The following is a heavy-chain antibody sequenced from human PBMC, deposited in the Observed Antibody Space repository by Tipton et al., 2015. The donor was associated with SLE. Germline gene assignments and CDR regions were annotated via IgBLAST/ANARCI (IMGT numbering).Heavy chain of an antibody. D-gene: IGHD5-18*01. J-gene: IGHJ4*02. CDR2: IYYSGST. CDR1: GDSISSSSYY. Sequence: LRLSCTVSGDSISSSSYYWVWIRQPPGKGLEWIGSIYYSGSTYNNPSLKSRVTISVDTSKNQFSLKMTSVTAADTAVYYCARETTMATAPFDYWGQGTLVTVSS. V-gene: IGHV4-39*07. CDR3: ARETTMATAPFDY.